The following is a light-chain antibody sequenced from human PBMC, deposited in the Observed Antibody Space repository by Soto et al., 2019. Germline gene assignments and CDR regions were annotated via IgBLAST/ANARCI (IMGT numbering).Light chain of an antibody. CDR3: QHHGT. CDR2: KAS. Sequence: DIQMTQSPSTLSASVGDRVTITCRASQSISSWLAWYQQKPGKAPKLLIYKASSLEIGVPSRFSGSGSGTEFTLTISSLQPDDFATYYCQHHGTFGQGTKVEIK. J-gene: IGKJ1*01. V-gene: IGKV1-5*03. CDR1: QSISSW.